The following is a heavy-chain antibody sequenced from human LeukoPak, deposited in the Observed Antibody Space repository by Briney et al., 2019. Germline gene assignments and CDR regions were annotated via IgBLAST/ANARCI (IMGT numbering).Heavy chain of an antibody. CDR1: GGSFSGYY. V-gene: IGHV4-34*01. CDR2: INHSGST. Sequence: PSETLSLTCAVYGGSFSGYYWSWIRQPPGKGLEWIGEINHSGSTNYNPSLKSRVTISVDTSKNQFSLKLSSGTAADTAVYYCARVSGVGATYFDYWGQGTLVTVSS. D-gene: IGHD1-26*01. J-gene: IGHJ4*02. CDR3: ARVSGVGATYFDY.